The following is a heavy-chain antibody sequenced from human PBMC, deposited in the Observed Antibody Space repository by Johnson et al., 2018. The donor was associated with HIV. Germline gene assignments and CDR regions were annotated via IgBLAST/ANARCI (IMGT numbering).Heavy chain of an antibody. CDR1: GFSFGDCY. CDR3: ARPPTTYSYGLRDAFDI. Sequence: QVLLVESGGGVVQPGRSLRLSCVASGFSFGDCYMSWIRQAPGKGLEWISDINTSGTTVHYSDSVKGRFAISRYNAKNSLYLQMSSLRAEDTAVYYCARPPTTYSYGLRDAFDIWGQGTMVTVSS. D-gene: IGHD5-18*01. V-gene: IGHV3-11*04. J-gene: IGHJ3*02. CDR2: INTSGTTV.